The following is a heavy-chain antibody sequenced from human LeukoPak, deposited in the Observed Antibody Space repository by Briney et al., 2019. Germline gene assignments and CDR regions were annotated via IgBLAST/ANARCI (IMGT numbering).Heavy chain of an antibody. Sequence: LTGGSLRLSCAASGFTFSSYGMSWVRQAPGKGLEWVSGISWNSGSIGYADSVKGRFTISRDNAKNSLYLQMNSLRAEDTALYYCAKGPPGGPYSSGWYYYFDYWGQGTLVTVSS. V-gene: IGHV3-9*01. CDR3: AKGPPGGPYSSGWYYYFDY. CDR2: ISWNSGSI. CDR1: GFTFSSYG. J-gene: IGHJ4*02. D-gene: IGHD6-19*01.